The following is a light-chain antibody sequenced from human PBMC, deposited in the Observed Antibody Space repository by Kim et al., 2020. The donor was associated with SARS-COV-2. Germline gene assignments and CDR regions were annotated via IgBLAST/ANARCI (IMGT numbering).Light chain of an antibody. J-gene: IGKJ1*01. Sequence: EIVLTQSPATLSLSPGERATLSCRASESVGNYLAWYQQKLGQAPRLLFYDASNRATGIPARFSGSGSGTDFTLTISSLEPDDFAVYYCQQRSHWWTFGQGTKVDIK. CDR3: QQRSHWWT. V-gene: IGKV3-11*01. CDR1: ESVGNY. CDR2: DAS.